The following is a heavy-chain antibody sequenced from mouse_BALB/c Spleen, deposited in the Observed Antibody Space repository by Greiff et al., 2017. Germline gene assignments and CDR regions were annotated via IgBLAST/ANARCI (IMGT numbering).Heavy chain of an antibody. CDR2: ISSGGSYT. Sequence: EVQRVESGGGLVKPGGSLKLSCAASGFTFSDYYMYWVRQTPEKRLEWVATISSGGSYTYYPDSVKGRFTISRDNAKNTLYLQMSSLRSEDTAMYYCARQSDYDRGGLDYWGQGTTLTVSS. J-gene: IGHJ2*01. V-gene: IGHV5-9-3*01. CDR1: GFTFSDYY. D-gene: IGHD2-4*01. CDR3: ARQSDYDRGGLDY.